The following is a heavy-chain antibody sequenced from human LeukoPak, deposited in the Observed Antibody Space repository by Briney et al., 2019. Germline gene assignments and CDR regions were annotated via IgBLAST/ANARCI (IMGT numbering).Heavy chain of an antibody. CDR3: ARGSRYYYMDV. CDR1: GGSISSGGYY. J-gene: IGHJ6*03. Sequence: SETLSLTCTVSGGSISSGGYYWSWIRQPPGKGLEWIGYIYHSGSTYYNPSLKSRVTISVDRSKNQFSLKLSSVTAADTAVYYCARGSRYYYMDVWGKGTTVTVSS. CDR2: IYHSGST. V-gene: IGHV4-30-2*01.